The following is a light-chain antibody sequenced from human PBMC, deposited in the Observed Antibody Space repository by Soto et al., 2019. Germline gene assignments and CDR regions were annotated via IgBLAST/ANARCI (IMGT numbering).Light chain of an antibody. CDR3: QHRYNWLIA. CDR2: DVS. J-gene: IGKJ5*01. V-gene: IGKV3-11*01. CDR1: QSVSSY. Sequence: EIVLTQSPATLSLSPGERATLSCRASQSVSSYLAWYQQKPGQAPRLLIYDVSNRATGIPDGFSGSGSGTDFTLTISSLEPEDFAVYYCQHRYNWLIAFGQGTQLEIK.